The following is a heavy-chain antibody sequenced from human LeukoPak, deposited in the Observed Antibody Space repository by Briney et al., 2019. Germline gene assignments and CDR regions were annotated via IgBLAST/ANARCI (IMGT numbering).Heavy chain of an antibody. D-gene: IGHD3-22*01. CDR3: ARVASITMICDF. CDR1: GFTFSDYY. J-gene: IGHJ4*02. Sequence: GGSLRLSCAASGFTFSDYYMSWIRQAPGKGLEWVSYISTSGRYANYTDSVKGRFTISRDNAKNSLFLQMNSLRAEDTAVYYCARVASITMICDFWGQGTLVTVSS. V-gene: IGHV3-11*06. CDR2: ISTSGRYA.